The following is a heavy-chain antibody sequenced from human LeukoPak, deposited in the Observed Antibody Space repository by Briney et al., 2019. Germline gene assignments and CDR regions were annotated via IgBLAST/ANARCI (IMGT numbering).Heavy chain of an antibody. CDR3: ARVGDGYGDYIWFDP. V-gene: IGHV1-69*13. Sequence: SVKVSCKASGGTFSSYAISWVRQAPGQGLEWMGGIIPIFGTANYAQKFQGRVTITADESTSTAYMELSSLRSEDTAVYYCARVGDGYGDYIWFDPWGQGTLVTVSS. CDR2: IIPIFGTA. D-gene: IGHD4-17*01. CDR1: GGTFSSYA. J-gene: IGHJ5*02.